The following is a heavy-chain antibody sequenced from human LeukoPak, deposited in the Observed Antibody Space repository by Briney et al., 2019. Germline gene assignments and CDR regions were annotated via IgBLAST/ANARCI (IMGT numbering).Heavy chain of an antibody. CDR2: IIPIFGTA. CDR1: GGTFSSYA. Sequence: ASVKVSCKASGGTFSSYAISWVRQAPGQGPEWMGRIIPIFGTANYAQKFQGRVTITTDESTSTAYMELSSLRSEDTAVYYCARGGYYDSSGLNWFDPWGQGTLVTVSS. J-gene: IGHJ5*02. D-gene: IGHD3-22*01. V-gene: IGHV1-69*05. CDR3: ARGGYYDSSGLNWFDP.